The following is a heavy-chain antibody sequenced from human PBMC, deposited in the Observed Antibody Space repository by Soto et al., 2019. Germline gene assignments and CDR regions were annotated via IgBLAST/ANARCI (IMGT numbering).Heavy chain of an antibody. Sequence: GESLKISCAASGFTFSSYGMHWVRQAPGKGLEWVAVISYDGSNKYYADSVKGRFTISRDNSKNTLYLQMNSLRAEDTAVYYCAKDMTRYCSGGSCYYYGMDVWGQGTTVTVSS. D-gene: IGHD2-15*01. CDR2: ISYDGSNK. CDR3: AKDMTRYCSGGSCYYYGMDV. CDR1: GFTFSSYG. V-gene: IGHV3-30*18. J-gene: IGHJ6*02.